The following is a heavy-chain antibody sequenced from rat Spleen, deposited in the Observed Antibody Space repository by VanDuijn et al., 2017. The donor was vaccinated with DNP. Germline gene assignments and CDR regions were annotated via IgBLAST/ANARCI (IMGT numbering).Heavy chain of an antibody. CDR3: ARSNYYSGVAVFDY. Sequence: QVQLKESGPDLVQPSQTLSLTCTVSGFSLTTFGVSWVRQPPGKGLEWIGAIWSGGNTDYSSGLKSRLSISRDTSKSQVLLKMNGLQTEDTAMYFCARSNYYSGVAVFDYWGLGVMVTVSS. CDR2: IWSGGNT. J-gene: IGHJ2*01. D-gene: IGHD1-1*01. CDR1: GFSLTTFG. V-gene: IGHV2-16*01.